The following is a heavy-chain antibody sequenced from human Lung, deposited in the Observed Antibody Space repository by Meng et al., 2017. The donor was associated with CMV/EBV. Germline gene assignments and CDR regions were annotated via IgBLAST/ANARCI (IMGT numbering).Heavy chain of an antibody. CDR1: GFSFSSYW. CDR2: INSGGTTT. J-gene: IGHJ5*02. Sequence: VESGEGLVQPGGSLRLSCVASGFSFSSYWMHWVRQSPGKGLVWVARINSGGTTTTYADSVKGRFTISRDNAKNTLYLQMNSLRGEDTAVYYCARDVMGWFDPWGQGALVTVPS. D-gene: IGHD2-8*01. V-gene: IGHV3-74*01. CDR3: ARDVMGWFDP.